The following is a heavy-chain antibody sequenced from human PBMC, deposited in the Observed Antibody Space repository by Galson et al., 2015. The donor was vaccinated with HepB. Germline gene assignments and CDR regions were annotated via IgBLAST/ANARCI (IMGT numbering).Heavy chain of an antibody. CDR1: GFTFNNYA. CDR3: ARMGGLSGSFYEFDH. V-gene: IGHV3-64*01. Sequence: SLRLSCAASGFTFNNYAMYWVRQAPGKGLQYVSAITNNGGTTYYANSVKGRFTISRDNSKNTLYLQMGSLRSEDMAVYYCARMGGLSGSFYEFDHWGQGTLVTVSS. D-gene: IGHD1-26*01. J-gene: IGHJ4*02. CDR2: ITNNGGTT.